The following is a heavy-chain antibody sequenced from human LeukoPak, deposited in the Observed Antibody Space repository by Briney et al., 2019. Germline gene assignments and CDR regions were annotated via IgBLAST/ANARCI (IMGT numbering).Heavy chain of an antibody. CDR2: IYHSGST. CDR1: GGSFSGYY. J-gene: IGHJ5*02. D-gene: IGHD1-1*01. Sequence: PSETLSLTCTVYGGSFSGYYWSWIRQLPEKGLEWIGEIYHSGSTNYNPSLKSRVTISVDTSKNQLSLKLSSVTAADTAVYYCARVAAGPSENWFDPWGQGTLVTVSS. CDR3: ARVAAGPSENWFDP. V-gene: IGHV4-34*01.